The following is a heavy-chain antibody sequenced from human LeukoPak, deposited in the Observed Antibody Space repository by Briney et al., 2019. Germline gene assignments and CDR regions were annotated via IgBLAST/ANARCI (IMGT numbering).Heavy chain of an antibody. J-gene: IGHJ4*02. CDR2: IKEDGSEK. CDR1: GFTLSNYW. D-gene: IGHD3-22*01. CDR3: AKGPDSSGLYSRDY. V-gene: IGHV3-7*04. Sequence: PGGSLRLSCAGSGFTLSNYWMTWVRQAPGKGLEWVANIKEDGSEKYYADSVKGRFTISRDNSKNTLYLQMNSLRAEDTAVYCCAKGPDSSGLYSRDYWGQGTLVTVSS.